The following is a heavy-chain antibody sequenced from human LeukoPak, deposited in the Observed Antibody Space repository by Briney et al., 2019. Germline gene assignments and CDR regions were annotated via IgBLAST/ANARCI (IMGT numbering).Heavy chain of an antibody. CDR3: ARERDTIWRTNNYFDY. J-gene: IGHJ4*02. Sequence: ASVKVSCKASGYTFTNYIISWVRQAPGQGLEWMGWISANNGNTNYAQTLQGRVTMTSDTSTRTIYMELRSLRSDDTAVYYCARERDTIWRTNNYFDYWGQGTLVIVSS. CDR2: ISANNGNT. V-gene: IGHV1-18*01. D-gene: IGHD3-9*01. CDR1: GYTFTNYI.